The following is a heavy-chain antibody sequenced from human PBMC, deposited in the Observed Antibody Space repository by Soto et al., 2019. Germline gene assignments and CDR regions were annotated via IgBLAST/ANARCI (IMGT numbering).Heavy chain of an antibody. Sequence: QVQLVQSGTEVKRPGDSVKVSCKASGYTFTGYYVHWGRQAPGQGLEWRGWINPNSGDTYLAQRFQGRVTMNRDTSIGTAYMELRGLTSDDTAEYYCAKGGAIVAAGTRVYLYNAMDVWGQGTTVTVSS. V-gene: IGHV1-2*02. CDR1: GYTFTGYY. CDR2: INPNSGDT. D-gene: IGHD1-26*01. CDR3: AKGGAIVAAGTRVYLYNAMDV. J-gene: IGHJ6*02.